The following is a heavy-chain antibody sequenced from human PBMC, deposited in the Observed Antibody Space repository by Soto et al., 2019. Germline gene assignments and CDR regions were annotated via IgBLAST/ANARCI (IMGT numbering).Heavy chain of an antibody. CDR2: IYYSGST. D-gene: IGHD4-17*01. J-gene: IGHJ4*02. Sequence: QVQLQESGPGLVKPSQTLSLTCPVSGGSISSGGYYWSWIRQHPGKGLEWIGYIYYSGSTYYNPSRKSRVTISVATSKNQFSLKLSSVTAADTAVYYCARRDGDYAEIDYWGQGTLVTVSS. CDR3: ARRDGDYAEIDY. V-gene: IGHV4-31*03. CDR1: GGSISSGGYY.